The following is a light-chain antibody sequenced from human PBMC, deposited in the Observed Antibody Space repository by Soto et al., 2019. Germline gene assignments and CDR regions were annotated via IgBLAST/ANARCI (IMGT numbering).Light chain of an antibody. CDR2: TAS. Sequence: DIQMTQSPSSLSASVGDRVTITCRASQSIGWYLHWYQQKPGKAPKLLIYTASSLQSGVPPRFSGSGAGTDFTLTISSLQTEDFATYFCQQSFSSLWTFGQGTKVEI. CDR1: QSIGWY. CDR3: QQSFSSLWT. J-gene: IGKJ1*01. V-gene: IGKV1-39*01.